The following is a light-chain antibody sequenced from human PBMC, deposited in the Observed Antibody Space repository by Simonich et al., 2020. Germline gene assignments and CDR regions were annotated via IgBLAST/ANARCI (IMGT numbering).Light chain of an antibody. V-gene: IGLV3-21*03. CDR2: DDS. CDR1: NIGSKS. Sequence: SYVLTQPPSVSVAPGKTARITCGGNNIGSKSVHWYQQKPGQAPVLVVYDDSDRPSGILERFSGSNSGNTATLTISSVEAGDEADYYCQVWDSSSDHVVFGGGTKLTVL. J-gene: IGLJ2*01. CDR3: QVWDSSSDHVV.